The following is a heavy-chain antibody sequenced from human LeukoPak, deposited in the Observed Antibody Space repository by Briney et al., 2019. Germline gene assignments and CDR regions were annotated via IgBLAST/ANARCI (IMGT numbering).Heavy chain of an antibody. J-gene: IGHJ4*02. V-gene: IGHV3-11*01. CDR1: GFTFSDYY. CDR2: ISNSGGTI. Sequence: PGGSLRLSCAASGFTFSDYYMNWIRQAPGKGLEWVSYISNSGGTIYYADSVEGRFVMSRDNAKNSLFLQMNSLRAEDTAVYYCARDSGGGNFDYWGQGTVATVSS. CDR3: ARDSGGGNFDY. D-gene: IGHD3-10*01.